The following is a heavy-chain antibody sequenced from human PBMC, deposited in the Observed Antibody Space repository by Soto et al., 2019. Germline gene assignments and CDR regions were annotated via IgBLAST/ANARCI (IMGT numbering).Heavy chain of an antibody. CDR3: ARLRGGYSSGWRPNDYYGMDV. D-gene: IGHD6-19*01. Sequence: PSETLSLTCAVYGGSFSGYYWIWIRQPPGKGLEWIGEINHSGSTNYNPSLKSRVTISVDTSKNQFSLKLSSVTAADTAVYYCARLRGGYSSGWRPNDYYGMDVWGQGTTVT. J-gene: IGHJ6*02. CDR1: GGSFSGYY. CDR2: INHSGST. V-gene: IGHV4-34*01.